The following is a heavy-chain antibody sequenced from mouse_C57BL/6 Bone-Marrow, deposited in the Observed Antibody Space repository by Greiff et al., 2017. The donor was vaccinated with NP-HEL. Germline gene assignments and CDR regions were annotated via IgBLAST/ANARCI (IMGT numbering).Heavy chain of an antibody. D-gene: IGHD2-2*01. CDR2: IYPRSGNT. J-gene: IGHJ2*01. CDR3: ATMVTTKVYFDY. Sequence: LMESGAELARPGASVKLSCKASGYTFTSYGISWVKQRTGQGLEWIGEIYPRSGNTYYNEKFKGKATLTADKSSSTAYMELRSLTSEDSAVYFCATMVTTKVYFDYWGQGTTLTVSS. CDR1: GYTFTSYG. V-gene: IGHV1-81*01.